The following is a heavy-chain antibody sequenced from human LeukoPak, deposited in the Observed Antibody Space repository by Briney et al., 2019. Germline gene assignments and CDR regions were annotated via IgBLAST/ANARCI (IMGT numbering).Heavy chain of an antibody. CDR2: ISGNGGST. D-gene: IGHD3-3*01. J-gene: IGHJ4*02. Sequence: PGGSLRLSCAASGFTFSTYAMSWVRQAPGKGLEWVSAISGNGGSTYYRDSVKGRFIISRDNSKNTLYLQMNSLTAEDTAVYYCAKIGDTIFGVVIPLGEFDYWGQGTLVTVSS. CDR1: GFTFSTYA. V-gene: IGHV3-23*01. CDR3: AKIGDTIFGVVIPLGEFDY.